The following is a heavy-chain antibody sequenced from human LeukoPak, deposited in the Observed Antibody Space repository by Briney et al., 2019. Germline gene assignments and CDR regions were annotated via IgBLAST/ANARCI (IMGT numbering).Heavy chain of an antibody. Sequence: SETLSLTCTVSGGSISSYYWNWIRQPPGKGLEWIGYIYYSGRTNYNPSLKSRVTISLDTSKNQFSLKLSSVTAADTAVYYCARFITGTDLNWFDPWGQGTLVTVSS. J-gene: IGHJ5*02. V-gene: IGHV4-59*01. CDR2: IYYSGRT. CDR1: GGSISSYY. CDR3: ARFITGTDLNWFDP. D-gene: IGHD1-7*01.